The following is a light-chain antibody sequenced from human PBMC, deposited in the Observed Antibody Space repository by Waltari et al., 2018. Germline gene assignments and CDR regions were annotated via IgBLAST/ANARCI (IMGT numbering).Light chain of an antibody. CDR3: CSFAGSISVFTV. V-gene: IGLV2-23*02. CDR1: SSDVGGYNL. J-gene: IGLJ1*01. CDR2: DVT. Sequence: QSALTQFASVSGSPGQSITISCTGTSSDVGGYNLVSWYQQHPGRPPKLILYDVTKRPSGVSNRFSGSKSGTTASLTISGLQAEDEADDYCCSFAGSISVFTVFGTGTTVTVL.